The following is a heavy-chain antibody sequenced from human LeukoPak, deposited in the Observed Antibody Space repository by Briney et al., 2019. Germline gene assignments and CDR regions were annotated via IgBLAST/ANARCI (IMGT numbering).Heavy chain of an antibody. J-gene: IGHJ6*02. Sequence: ASVKVSCKASGYTFNSYAMNWVRQAPGQGLEWMGWINTNTGNPTYAQGFTGRFVFSLDTSVSTAYLQISSLKAEDTAVYYCARDRGPGYSYGYYYYGMDVWGQGTTVTVSS. CDR1: GYTFNSYA. CDR3: ARDRGPGYSYGYYYYGMDV. V-gene: IGHV7-4-1*02. CDR2: INTNTGNP. D-gene: IGHD5-18*01.